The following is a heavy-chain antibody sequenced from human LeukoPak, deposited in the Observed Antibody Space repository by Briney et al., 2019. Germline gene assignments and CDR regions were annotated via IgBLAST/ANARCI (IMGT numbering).Heavy chain of an antibody. Sequence: GGSLRLSSAASGFTFSSYSMNWVRQAPGKGLEWVSSISSSSSYSTYMYYADSLKGRFTISRDNAKNSLYLQMNSLRTEDTAVYYCARGSPSCGGDCYYFDYWGQGTLVTVSS. CDR3: ARGSPSCGGDCYYFDY. D-gene: IGHD2-21*02. V-gene: IGHV3-21*01. CDR1: GFTFSSYS. CDR2: ISSSSSYSTYM. J-gene: IGHJ4*02.